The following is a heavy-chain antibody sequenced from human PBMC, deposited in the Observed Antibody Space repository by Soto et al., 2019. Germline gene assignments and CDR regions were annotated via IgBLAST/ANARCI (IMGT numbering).Heavy chain of an antibody. Sequence: PKIPCKGSWYIFTNYWIGWVLQMPGKGLEWMGIIYPGDSDTRYSPSFQGQVTISADKSISTAYLQWSSLKASDTAMYYCARHDTAMAGGYYYYSGMDVWGQGTTVTVSS. J-gene: IGHJ6*02. D-gene: IGHD5-18*01. CDR3: ARHDTAMAGGYYYYSGMDV. CDR2: IYPGDSDT. CDR1: WYIFTNYW. V-gene: IGHV5-51*01.